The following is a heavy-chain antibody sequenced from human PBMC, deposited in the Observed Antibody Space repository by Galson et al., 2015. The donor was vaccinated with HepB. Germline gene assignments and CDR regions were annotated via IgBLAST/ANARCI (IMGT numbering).Heavy chain of an antibody. CDR3: ARDLSTSRRAYDI. CDR1: GFTLSTYN. V-gene: IGHV3-21*01. CDR2: IATGNTHM. Sequence: SLRLSCAASGFTLSTYNMNWVRQAPGKGLEWVSFIATGNTHMKYAESVKGRFTISRDDAKNSLYLQMSSLRAEDTAIYYCARDLSTSRRAYDIWGQGTLVIVSS. D-gene: IGHD2-2*01. J-gene: IGHJ3*02.